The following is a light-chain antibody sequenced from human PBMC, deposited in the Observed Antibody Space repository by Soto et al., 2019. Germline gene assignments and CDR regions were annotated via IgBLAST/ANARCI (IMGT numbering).Light chain of an antibody. CDR1: SSDVGGYTY. V-gene: IGLV2-14*01. Sequence: QSALTQPASVSGSPRQLITISCTGASSDVGGYTYVSWYQQHPGKAPKLMIYEVNNRPSGVSHRFSGSKSGNTASLTISGLQAEDEADYYCSSYTSSSTLYVFGTGTKLTVL. J-gene: IGLJ1*01. CDR2: EVN. CDR3: SSYTSSSTLYV.